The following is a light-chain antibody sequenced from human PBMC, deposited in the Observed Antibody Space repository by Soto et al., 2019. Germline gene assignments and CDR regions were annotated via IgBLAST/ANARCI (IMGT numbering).Light chain of an antibody. V-gene: IGKV1-33*01. CDR1: QDISNY. CDR2: GAF. J-gene: IGKJ4*01. CDR3: QQYDVLPLT. Sequence: DIQVTQSPSSLSASVGDRVTITCQASQDISNYLNWYQQKSGKAPKVLIYGAFNLEPGVPSRFSGTRSGTDFTFTISSLQPEDIATYYCQQYDVLPLTFGGGTKVEIK.